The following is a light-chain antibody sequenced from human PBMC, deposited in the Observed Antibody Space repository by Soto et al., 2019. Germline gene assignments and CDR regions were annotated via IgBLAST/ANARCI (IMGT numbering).Light chain of an antibody. CDR1: QSVSSNF. V-gene: IGKV3-20*01. CDR3: QQSSSSPQT. Sequence: EIVLTQSPGTLSLSPGQRATLSCRASQSVSSNFLAWYQQRPGRAPRLLIHGASSRATGIPDRFSGSGSGINFTLTISRLEPEDFAVYYCQQSSSSPQTFCQGTRVEIK. J-gene: IGKJ1*01. CDR2: GAS.